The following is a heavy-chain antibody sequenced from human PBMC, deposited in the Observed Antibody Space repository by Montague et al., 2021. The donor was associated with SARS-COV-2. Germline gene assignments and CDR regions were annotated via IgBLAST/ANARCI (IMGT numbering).Heavy chain of an antibody. CDR1: GGSVSNGLYY. CDR3: ARYTRQIRLIVFDYGMDV. CDR2: IYYSGST. Sequence: SETLSLTCTVSGGSVSNGLYYWSWIRQPPGKGLEWIGYIYYSGSTNYNPSLKSRVTISVDTSKNQFSLKLSSVTAADTAVYYCARYTRQIRLIVFDYGMDVWGQGTTVTVSS. J-gene: IGHJ6*02. V-gene: IGHV4-61*01. D-gene: IGHD4-17*01.